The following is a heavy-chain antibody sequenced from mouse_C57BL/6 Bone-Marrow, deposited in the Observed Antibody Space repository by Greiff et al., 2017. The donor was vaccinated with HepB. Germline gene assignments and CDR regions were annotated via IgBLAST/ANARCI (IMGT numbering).Heavy chain of an antibody. CDR1: GYTFTSYW. CDR3: ARVGRGFDY. Sequence: QVQLKQPGAELVKPGASVKMSCKASGYTFTSYWITWVKQRPGQGLEWIGDIYPGSGSTNYNEKFKSKATLTLDTSSSTAYMQLSSLTAEDSAVYYCARVGRGFDYWCQGTTLTVSS. J-gene: IGHJ2*01. CDR2: IYPGSGST. D-gene: IGHD4-1*01. V-gene: IGHV1-55*01.